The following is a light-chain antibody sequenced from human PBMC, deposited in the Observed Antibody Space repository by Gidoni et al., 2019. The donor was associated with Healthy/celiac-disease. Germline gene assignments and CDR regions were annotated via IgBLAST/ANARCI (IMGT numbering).Light chain of an antibody. CDR3: SSYTSSSTLGV. CDR1: SSDVGGYNY. CDR2: EVS. V-gene: IGLV2-14*01. Sequence: QSALTQPASVSGSPGQSITISCTGTSSDVGGYNYVSWYQQHPGKAPKLMIYEVSNRPSGVPDRFSGSTSGNTASLTISGLQAEDEADYYCSSYTSSSTLGVFGTGTKVTVL. J-gene: IGLJ1*01.